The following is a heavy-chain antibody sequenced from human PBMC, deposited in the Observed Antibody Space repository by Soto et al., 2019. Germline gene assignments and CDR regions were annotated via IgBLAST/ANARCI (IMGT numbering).Heavy chain of an antibody. V-gene: IGHV3-23*01. J-gene: IGHJ4*02. Sequence: GGSLRLSCAASGFTFSSYAMSWVRQAPGKGLEWVSAISGSGGSTYYADFVKGRFTISRDNSKNTLYLQMNSLRAEDTAVYYCAKCGFGGSYIRILWPFDYWGQGTLVTVSS. CDR2: ISGSGGST. CDR1: GFTFSSYA. D-gene: IGHD3-10*01. CDR3: AKCGFGGSYIRILWPFDY.